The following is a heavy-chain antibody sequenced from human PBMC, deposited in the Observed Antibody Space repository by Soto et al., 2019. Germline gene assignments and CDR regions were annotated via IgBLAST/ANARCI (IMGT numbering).Heavy chain of an antibody. CDR2: IIPIFGTA. CDR3: ASEEGGSPHDAFDI. CDR1: GGTFSSYA. D-gene: IGHD1-26*01. Sequence: QVQLVQSGAEVKKPGSSVKVSCKASGGTFSSYAISWVRQAPGQGLEWMGGIIPIFGTANYAQKFQGRVTITADESTSTDYMELSSLRSEDTAVYYCASEEGGSPHDAFDIWGQGTMVTVSS. V-gene: IGHV1-69*12. J-gene: IGHJ3*02.